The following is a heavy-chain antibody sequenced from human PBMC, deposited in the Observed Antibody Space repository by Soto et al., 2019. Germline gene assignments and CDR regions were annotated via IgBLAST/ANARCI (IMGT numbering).Heavy chain of an antibody. J-gene: IGHJ6*02. Sequence: QVQLQQWGAGLLKPSETLSLTCAVYGVSFSGYYWSWIRQPPGKGLEWIGEINHSGSTNYNPSLKSRVTISVDTSKNQFSLKLGSVTAPDTGVYYCARGRGDCSSTSCYRAWLASYGMDVWGQGTTVTVSS. CDR3: ARGRGDCSSTSCYRAWLASYGMDV. D-gene: IGHD2-2*02. V-gene: IGHV4-34*01. CDR1: GVSFSGYY. CDR2: INHSGST.